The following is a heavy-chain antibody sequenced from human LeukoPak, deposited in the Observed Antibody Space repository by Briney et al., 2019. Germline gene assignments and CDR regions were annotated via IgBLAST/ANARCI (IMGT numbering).Heavy chain of an antibody. V-gene: IGHV3-23*01. CDR2: ISGSGGST. CDR3: AAGYCSGGSCYFEDFAKYFQH. CDR1: GFTFSSYA. Sequence: GGSLRLSCAASGFTFSSYAMSWVRQAPGKGLEWVSAISGSGGSTYYADSVKGRFTISRDNSKNTLYLQMNSLRSEDTAVYYCAAGYCSGGSCYFEDFAKYFQHRGQGTLVTVSS. J-gene: IGHJ1*01. D-gene: IGHD2-15*01.